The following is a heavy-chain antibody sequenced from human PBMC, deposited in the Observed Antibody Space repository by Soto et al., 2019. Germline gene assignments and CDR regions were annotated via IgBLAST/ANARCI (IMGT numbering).Heavy chain of an antibody. D-gene: IGHD6-19*01. Sequence: AGGSLRLSCAASGFTFSSYWMHWVRQAPGKGLVWVSRISSDGSSTTYADSVKGRFTVSRDNSKNTLYLQMNSLRAEDTAVFYCAKERSSGWSFDYWGQGTLVTVSS. J-gene: IGHJ4*02. CDR2: ISSDGSST. V-gene: IGHV3-74*01. CDR1: GFTFSSYW. CDR3: AKERSSGWSFDY.